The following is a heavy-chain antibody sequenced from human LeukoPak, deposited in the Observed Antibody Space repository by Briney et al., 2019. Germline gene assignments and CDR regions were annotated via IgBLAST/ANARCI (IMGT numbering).Heavy chain of an antibody. CDR1: GYTFTNYD. CDR3: ARAHKSYDVLTRYYYFYYFDS. D-gene: IGHD3-9*01. CDR2: MNPNTGNT. V-gene: IGHV1-8*03. J-gene: IGHJ4*02. Sequence: ASVKVSCKASGYTFTNYDINWVRQASGQGLEWMGWMNPNTGNTGYAQKFQGRVTITRNTSISTVYMELSSLRFEDTAVYYCARAHKSYDVLTRYYYFYYFDSWGQGTLVTVSS.